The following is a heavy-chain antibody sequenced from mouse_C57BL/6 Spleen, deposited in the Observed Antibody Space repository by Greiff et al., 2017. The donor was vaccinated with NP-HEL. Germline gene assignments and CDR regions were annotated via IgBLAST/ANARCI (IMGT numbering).Heavy chain of an antibody. Sequence: QVQLQQPGAELVMPGASVKLSCKASGYTFTSYWMHWVKQRPGQGLEWIGEIDPSDSYTNYNQKFKGKSTLTVDKSSSTAYMQLSSLTSKDSAVYYCARGGYYGSPPYWYFDVWGTGTTVTVSS. CDR1: GYTFTSYW. D-gene: IGHD1-1*01. CDR3: ARGGYYGSPPYWYFDV. V-gene: IGHV1-69*01. J-gene: IGHJ1*03. CDR2: IDPSDSYT.